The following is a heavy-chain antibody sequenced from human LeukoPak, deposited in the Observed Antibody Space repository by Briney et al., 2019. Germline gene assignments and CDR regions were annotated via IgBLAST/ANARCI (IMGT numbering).Heavy chain of an antibody. CDR3: AKAQGGIAAAGPFDP. CDR2: ISGSGGST. J-gene: IGHJ5*02. V-gene: IGHV3-23*01. Sequence: GGSLRLSCAASGFTFSSYAMSWVRQAPGKGLEWVSAISGSGGSTYYADIVKGRFTISRDNSKNALYLQMNSLRAEDTAVYYCAKAQGGIAAAGPFDPWGQGTLVTVSS. CDR1: GFTFSSYA. D-gene: IGHD6-13*01.